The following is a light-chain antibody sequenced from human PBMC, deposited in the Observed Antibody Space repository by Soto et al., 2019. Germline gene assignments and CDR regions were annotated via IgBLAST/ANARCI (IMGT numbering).Light chain of an antibody. J-gene: IGKJ4*01. CDR3: QQSYSTPPT. V-gene: IGKV1-39*01. CDR2: AAS. CDR1: QSISSY. Sequence: DVRMTQSPSTLSGSVGDRVTITCRASQSISSYLNWYQQKPGKAPKLLIYAASSLQSGVPSRFSGSGSGTDFTLTISSLQPEDFATYYCQQSYSTPPTFGGGTKVDIK.